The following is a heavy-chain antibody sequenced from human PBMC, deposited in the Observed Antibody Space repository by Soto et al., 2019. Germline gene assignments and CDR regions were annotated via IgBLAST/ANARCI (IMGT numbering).Heavy chain of an antibody. Sequence: SETLSLTCAVYGGSFSGYYWSWIRQPPGKGLEWIGEINHSGSTNYNPSLKSRVTISVDTSKNQFSLKLSSVTAADTAVYYCARWYYDFWSGYPIFDYWGQGTLVTVSS. V-gene: IGHV4-34*01. CDR1: GGSFSGYY. CDR2: INHSGST. CDR3: ARWYYDFWSGYPIFDY. J-gene: IGHJ4*02. D-gene: IGHD3-3*01.